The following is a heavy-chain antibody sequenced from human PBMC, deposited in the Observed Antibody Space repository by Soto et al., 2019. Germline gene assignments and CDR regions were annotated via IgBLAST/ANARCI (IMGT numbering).Heavy chain of an antibody. D-gene: IGHD2-15*01. CDR1: GFTFSDFW. V-gene: IGHV3-7*01. CDR3: VRDLGGYEEI. J-gene: IGHJ3*02. Sequence: EVQLVESGGGLVQPGRSLRLSCAASGFTFSDFWMHWVRQAPEKGLEWVANIKEDGSEIYYVDSVKGRFSISRDNAKNSLYLQMNSLRVEDTAVYYCVRDLGGYEEIWGQGTRVTVSS. CDR2: IKEDGSEI.